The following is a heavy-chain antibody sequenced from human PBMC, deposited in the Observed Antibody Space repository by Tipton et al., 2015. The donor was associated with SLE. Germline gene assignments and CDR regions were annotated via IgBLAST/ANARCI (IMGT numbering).Heavy chain of an antibody. D-gene: IGHD6-13*01. Sequence: SLRLSCAASGFTFSSYEMNWVRQAPGKGLEWVSYISSSGSTIYYADSVKRRFTISRDNAKNSLYLQMNSLRAEDTAVYYCARDPHIAAAGTRHFDYWGQGTRVTVSS. J-gene: IGHJ4*02. CDR1: GFTFSSYE. V-gene: IGHV3-48*03. CDR2: ISSSGSTI. CDR3: ARDPHIAAAGTRHFDY.